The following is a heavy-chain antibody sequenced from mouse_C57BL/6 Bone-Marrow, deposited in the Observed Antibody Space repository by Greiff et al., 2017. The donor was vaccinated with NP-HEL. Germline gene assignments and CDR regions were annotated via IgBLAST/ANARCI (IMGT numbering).Heavy chain of an antibody. J-gene: IGHJ2*01. CDR3: ARRGSFDY. Sequence: EVQLQQSGPELVKPGASVKISCKASGYSFTGYYMNWVKQSPEKSLEWIGEINPSTGGTTYNQKFKAKVTLTVDKSSSTAYMQLKSLTSEDSAVYYCARRGSFDYWGQGTTLTVSS. CDR1: GYSFTGYY. V-gene: IGHV1-42*01. CDR2: INPSTGGT.